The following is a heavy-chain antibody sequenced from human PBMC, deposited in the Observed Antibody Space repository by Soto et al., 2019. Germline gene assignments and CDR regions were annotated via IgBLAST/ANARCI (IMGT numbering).Heavy chain of an antibody. CDR3: AKEVRYYYDSSGVDAFDI. D-gene: IGHD3-22*01. J-gene: IGHJ3*02. Sequence: QVQLVESGGGVVQPGRSLRLSCAASGFTFSSYGMHWVRQAPGKGLEWVAVISYGGSDQYYADSVKGRYTISRDNSKNTVYLKMKSLRAEDRAVYYCAKEVRYYYDSSGVDAFDIWGQGTMVTVSS. CDR1: GFTFSSYG. V-gene: IGHV3-30*18. CDR2: ISYGGSDQ.